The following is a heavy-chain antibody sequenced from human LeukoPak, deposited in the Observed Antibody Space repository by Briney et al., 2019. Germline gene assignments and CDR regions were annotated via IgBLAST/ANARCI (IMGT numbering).Heavy chain of an antibody. J-gene: IGHJ4*02. V-gene: IGHV3-11*01. CDR2: ISRSGSTI. D-gene: IGHD2-21*02. CDR1: GFTLSDYY. Sequence: PGGSLRLSCAASGFTLSDYYMSWVRQAGGKGREWVSYISRSGSTIYYADSVKGRFTISRENAKNSLYLQMNSLRAEDTAVYYCARVAYCGGDCYRLGLDYWGQGTLVTVSS. CDR3: ARVAYCGGDCYRLGLDY.